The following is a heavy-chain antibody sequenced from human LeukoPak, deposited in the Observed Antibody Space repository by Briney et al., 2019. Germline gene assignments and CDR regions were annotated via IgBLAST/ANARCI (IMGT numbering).Heavy chain of an antibody. CDR2: IYHSGST. CDR1: GGSISSGGYS. Sequence: SETLSLTCAVSGGSISSGGYSWSWIRQPPGKGLEWIGYIYHSGSTYYNPSLKSRVTISVDTSKNQFSLKLSSVTAADTAVYYCASLVTTVTDAEYFQHWGQGTLVTVSS. V-gene: IGHV4-30-2*01. CDR3: ASLVTTVTDAEYFQH. D-gene: IGHD4-17*01. J-gene: IGHJ1*01.